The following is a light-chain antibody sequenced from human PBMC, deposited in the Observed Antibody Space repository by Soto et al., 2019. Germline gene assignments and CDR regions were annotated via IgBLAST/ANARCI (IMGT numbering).Light chain of an antibody. Sequence: QSVLTQPASVSGSPGQSITISCTGTSSDVGGYNYVSWYQQHPGKAPKVMIYEVSNRPSGVSNRFSGSTSGNTASLTISGLQAEDEADYYCSSYTSSNTWVFGGGTKLTVL. V-gene: IGLV2-14*01. J-gene: IGLJ3*02. CDR2: EVS. CDR3: SSYTSSNTWV. CDR1: SSDVGGYNY.